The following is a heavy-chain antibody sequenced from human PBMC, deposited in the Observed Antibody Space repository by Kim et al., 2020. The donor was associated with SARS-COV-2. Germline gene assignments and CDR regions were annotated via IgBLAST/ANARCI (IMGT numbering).Heavy chain of an antibody. CDR3: AKLAPGVQELSLDG. D-gene: IGHD3-16*02. V-gene: IGHV3-30*18. CDR1: GFTFSSYG. Sequence: GGSLRLSCAASGFTFSSYGMHWVRQAPGKGLEWVAFISYDGSNKYYADSVKGRFTISRDNSKNTLYLQMNSLRAEDTAVYYCAKLAPGVQELSLDGWGQGTLVTVSS. CDR2: ISYDGSNK. J-gene: IGHJ4*02.